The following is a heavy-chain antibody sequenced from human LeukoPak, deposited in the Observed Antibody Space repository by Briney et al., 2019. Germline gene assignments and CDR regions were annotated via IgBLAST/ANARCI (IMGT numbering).Heavy chain of an antibody. Sequence: GGSLRLSCSASGFTFSSYAMHWVRQARGKGLEYVSVISSNGGSTYYADSVKGRFTISRDNSKTTLYRQMSSLRAEATAVYYCVKDGGIAVAGTSDYWGQGTLVTVSS. CDR3: VKDGGIAVAGTSDY. CDR2: ISSNGGST. CDR1: GFTFSSYA. V-gene: IGHV3-64D*06. J-gene: IGHJ4*02. D-gene: IGHD6-19*01.